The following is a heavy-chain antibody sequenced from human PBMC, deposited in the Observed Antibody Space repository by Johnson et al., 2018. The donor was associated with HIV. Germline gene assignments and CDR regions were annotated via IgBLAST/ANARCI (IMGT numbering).Heavy chain of an antibody. D-gene: IGHD6-13*01. CDR3: ARDKYPPTAAAGTDAFDI. J-gene: IGHJ3*02. CDR1: GFTFSSYA. V-gene: IGHV3-30-3*01. CDR2: ISYDGSNK. Sequence: QVLLVESGGGVVQPGRSLRLSCAASGFTFSSYAMHWVRQAPGKGLEWVAVISYDGSNKYYADSVKGRFTISRDNYKNTLYLQMNSLRAEDTAVYYCARDKYPPTAAAGTDAFDIWGQGTMVTVSS.